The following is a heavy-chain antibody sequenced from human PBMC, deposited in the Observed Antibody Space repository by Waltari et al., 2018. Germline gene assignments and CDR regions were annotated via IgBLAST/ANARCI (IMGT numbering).Heavy chain of an antibody. CDR3: AKDRSSSWYRLDAFDI. D-gene: IGHD6-13*01. CDR1: GFTFSSYA. Sequence: EVQLLESGGGLVQPGGSLRLSCAASGFTFSSYAMSWVRQAPGKGLEWVSAISGSGGSTYYADSVKGRFTISRDKSKNTLYLQMNSLRAEDTAVYYCAKDRSSSWYRLDAFDIWGQGTMVTVSS. CDR2: ISGSGGST. J-gene: IGHJ3*02. V-gene: IGHV3-23*01.